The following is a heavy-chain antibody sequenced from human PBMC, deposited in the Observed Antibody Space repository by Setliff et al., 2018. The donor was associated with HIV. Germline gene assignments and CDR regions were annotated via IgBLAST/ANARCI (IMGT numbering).Heavy chain of an antibody. D-gene: IGHD4-17*01. CDR1: GGTFSSYA. J-gene: IGHJ6*02. Sequence: GASVKVSCQASGGTFSSYAISWVRQAPGQGLEWMGGIIPIFGTANYAQKFQGRVTITTDESTSTAYMELSSLRSEDTAVYYCAGTTVTQYYYYYGMDVWGQGTTVTVS. V-gene: IGHV1-69*05. CDR2: IIPIFGTA. CDR3: AGTTVTQYYYYYGMDV.